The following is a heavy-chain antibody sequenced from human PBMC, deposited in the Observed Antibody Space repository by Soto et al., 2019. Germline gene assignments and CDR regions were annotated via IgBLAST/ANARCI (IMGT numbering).Heavy chain of an antibody. Sequence: SQKRSDKRSGWRVTSYWICWVRQMPGKGLEWMGIIYPSDSDTRYSPSLQGQVTISVDKSISTAYLQWSSLKASDTAMYYCARGGNSALNWFGPWGKGTLVTVSS. CDR1: GWRVTSYW. V-gene: IGHV5-51*01. CDR2: IYPSDSDT. D-gene: IGHD5-12*01. CDR3: ARGGNSALNWFGP. J-gene: IGHJ5*02.